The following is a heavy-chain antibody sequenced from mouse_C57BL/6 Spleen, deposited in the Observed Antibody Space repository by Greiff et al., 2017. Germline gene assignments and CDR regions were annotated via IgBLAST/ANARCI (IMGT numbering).Heavy chain of an antibody. V-gene: IGHV1-64*01. CDR3: AISDTGYGSSPYFDY. J-gene: IGHJ2*01. Sequence: QVQLQQPGAELVKPGASVKLSCKASGYTFTSYWMHWVKQRPGQGLEWIGMIHPNSGSTNYNEKLKSKATLTVDKSSSKAYMQLSSLTSEDSAVYYCAISDTGYGSSPYFDYWGQGTTLTVSS. CDR2: IHPNSGST. D-gene: IGHD1-1*01. CDR1: GYTFTSYW.